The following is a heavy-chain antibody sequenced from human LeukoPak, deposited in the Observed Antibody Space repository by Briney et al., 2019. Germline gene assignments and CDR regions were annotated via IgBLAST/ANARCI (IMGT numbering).Heavy chain of an antibody. J-gene: IGHJ5*02. D-gene: IGHD4-17*01. CDR3: ATGITVTTGGFDP. V-gene: IGHV4-61*01. CDR2: IYYSGST. Sequence: SETLSLTCTVSGGSVSSGSYYWSWIRQPPGEGLEWIGYIYYSGSTNYNPSLKSRVTISVDTSKNQFSLKLSSVTAADTAVYYCATGITVTTGGFDPWGQGTLVTVSS. CDR1: GGSVSSGSYY.